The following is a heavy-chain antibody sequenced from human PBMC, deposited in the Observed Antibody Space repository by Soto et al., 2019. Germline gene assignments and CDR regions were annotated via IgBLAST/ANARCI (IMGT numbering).Heavy chain of an antibody. J-gene: IGHJ4*02. D-gene: IGHD2-2*01. Sequence: EVQLVESGGGLVQPGGSLRLSCAASGFTFSSYWMSWVRQAPGKGLEWGANIKQDGREKYYGDSVKGRFTISRDNAKNSLYLQMNSLRAEDTAVYYCARGRGCSTGCHNFDYWGQGTLVTVSS. CDR2: IKQDGREK. CDR3: ARGRGCSTGCHNFDY. V-gene: IGHV3-7*01. CDR1: GFTFSSYW.